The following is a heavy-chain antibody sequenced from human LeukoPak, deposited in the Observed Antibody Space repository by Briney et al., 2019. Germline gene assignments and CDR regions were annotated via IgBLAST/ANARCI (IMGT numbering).Heavy chain of an antibody. CDR2: IYYSRST. Sequence: SETLSLTCTVSGGSISSSSYYWGWIRQPPGKGLEWIGSIYYSRSTYYNPSLKSRVTISVDTSKNQFSLKLSSVTAADTAVYYCARHSSSDFDYWGQGTLVTVSS. CDR1: GGSISSSSYY. CDR3: ARHSSSDFDY. D-gene: IGHD6-6*01. J-gene: IGHJ4*02. V-gene: IGHV4-39*01.